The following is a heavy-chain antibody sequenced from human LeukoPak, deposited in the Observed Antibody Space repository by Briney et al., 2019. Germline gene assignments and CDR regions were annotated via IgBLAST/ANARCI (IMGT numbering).Heavy chain of an antibody. J-gene: IGHJ6*02. D-gene: IGHD6-13*01. CDR2: ISSSSSYI. Sequence: PGGSLRLSCAASGFTFSSYSMNWVRQAPGKGLEWVSSISSSSSYIYYADSVKGRFTISRDNAKNSLYLQMNSLRAEDTAVYYCARVLRQLVPNYYYGMDVWGQGTTVTVSS. V-gene: IGHV3-21*01. CDR1: GFTFSSYS. CDR3: ARVLRQLVPNYYYGMDV.